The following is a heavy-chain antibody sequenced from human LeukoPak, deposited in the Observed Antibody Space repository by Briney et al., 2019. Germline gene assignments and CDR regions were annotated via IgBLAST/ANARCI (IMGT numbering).Heavy chain of an antibody. J-gene: IGHJ6*02. V-gene: IGHV3-23*01. CDR3: ATSWGPDTSAFRWGRDGMDV. CDR1: GFTFSSYA. Sequence: GGSLRLSCAASGFTFSSYAMSWVRQAPGKGLEWVSAISGSGGSTYYADSVKGRFTISRDNSKNTLYLQMNSLRAEDTAVYYCATSWGPDTSAFRWGRDGMDVWGQGTTVIVS. D-gene: IGHD3-16*01. CDR2: ISGSGGST.